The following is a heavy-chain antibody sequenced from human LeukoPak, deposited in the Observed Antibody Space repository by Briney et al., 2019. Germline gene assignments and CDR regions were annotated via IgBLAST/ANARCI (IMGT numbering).Heavy chain of an antibody. V-gene: IGHV4-38-2*01. D-gene: IGHD2-2*01. CDR2: IYHSGST. Sequence: KPSETLSLTCAVSGYSISSGYYWGWIRQPPGKGLEWIGSIYHSGSTYYNPSPKSRVTISVDTSKNQFSLKLSSVTAADTAVYYCARTRREYQLLSFDYWGQGTLVTVSS. CDR1: GYSISSGYY. J-gene: IGHJ4*02. CDR3: ARTRREYQLLSFDY.